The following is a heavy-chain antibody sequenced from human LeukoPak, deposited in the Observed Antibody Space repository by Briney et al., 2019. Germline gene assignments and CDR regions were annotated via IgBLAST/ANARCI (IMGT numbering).Heavy chain of an antibody. CDR3: AKGAGGFSYYNWFDP. CDR1: GGSISSSPYY. J-gene: IGHJ5*02. D-gene: IGHD5-18*01. CDR2: IYYSGTT. Sequence: SSETLSLTCTVSGGSISSSPYYWGWIRQPPGKGLEWIGSIYYSGTTHYNPSLESRVTISVDTSKDQFSLKLASVTAADTAIYYCAKGAGGFSYYNWFDPWGQGTLVTVSS. V-gene: IGHV4-39*07.